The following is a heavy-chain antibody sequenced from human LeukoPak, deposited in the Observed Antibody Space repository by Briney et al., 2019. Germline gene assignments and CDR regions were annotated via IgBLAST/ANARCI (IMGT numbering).Heavy chain of an antibody. V-gene: IGHV3-21*01. CDR3: ASYVVGQNLDY. CDR2: ISNSSSYI. D-gene: IGHD2-21*01. J-gene: IGHJ4*02. Sequence: GGSLRLSCAASGFTFSSYSMNWVRQAPGKGLEWVSSISNSSSYIYYADSVKGRFTISRDNAKNSLYLQMNSLRAEDTAVYYCASYVVGQNLDYWGQGTLVTVSS. CDR1: GFTFSSYS.